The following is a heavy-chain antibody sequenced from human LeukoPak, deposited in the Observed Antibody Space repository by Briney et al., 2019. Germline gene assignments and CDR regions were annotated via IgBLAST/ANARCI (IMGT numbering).Heavy chain of an antibody. Sequence: SQTLSPTCTVSGGSISSGGYYWSWIRQHPGKGLEWIGYIYYSGSTYYNPSLKSRVTISVDTSKNQFSLKLSSVTAADTAVYYCARGRSAGWASAYYFDYWGQGTLVTVSS. J-gene: IGHJ4*02. V-gene: IGHV4-31*03. CDR3: ARGRSAGWASAYYFDY. CDR1: GGSISSGGYY. D-gene: IGHD6-25*01. CDR2: IYYSGST.